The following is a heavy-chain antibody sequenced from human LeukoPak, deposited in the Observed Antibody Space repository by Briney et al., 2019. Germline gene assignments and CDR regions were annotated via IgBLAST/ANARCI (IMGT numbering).Heavy chain of an antibody. Sequence: SETLSLTCTVSGGSVSSGSYYWSWIRQPPGKGLEWIGYIYYSGSTNYNPSLKSRVTKSVDPSKTQFSLRLSSVTAADTAVYYCARAAKILTGYYQNYSGMDVWGQGTTVTVSS. CDR3: ARAAKILTGYYQNYSGMDV. D-gene: IGHD3-9*01. V-gene: IGHV4-61*01. J-gene: IGHJ6*02. CDR2: IYYSGST. CDR1: GGSVSSGSYY.